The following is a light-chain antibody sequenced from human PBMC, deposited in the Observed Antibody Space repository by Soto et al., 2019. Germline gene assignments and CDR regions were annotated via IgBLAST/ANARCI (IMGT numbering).Light chain of an antibody. CDR1: QSVSSNY. CDR3: QQYGSSPRYS. J-gene: IGKJ2*03. CDR2: GAS. V-gene: IGKV3-20*01. Sequence: EIVLTQSPGTLSLSPGERVTLSCRASQSVSSNYLAWYQQKPGQAPRLLIYGASSSATGIPDRFSGSGSGTDFTLPISRLEPEECAVYYCQQYGSSPRYSFGQGTKLEIK.